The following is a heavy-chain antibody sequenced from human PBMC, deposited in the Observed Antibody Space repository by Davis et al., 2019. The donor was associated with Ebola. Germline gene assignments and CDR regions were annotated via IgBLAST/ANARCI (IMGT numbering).Heavy chain of an antibody. CDR3: ARDGYNYSYFDY. Sequence: SETLSLTCTVSGGSTSSYYWSWIRQPPGKGLEWIGYVYYNGGTNYNPSLKSRVTISVDTSKNQFSLKVTSVTAADTAVYYCARDGYNYSYFDYWGQGTLVTVSS. CDR2: VYYNGGT. V-gene: IGHV4-59*01. J-gene: IGHJ4*02. CDR1: GGSTSSYY. D-gene: IGHD5-24*01.